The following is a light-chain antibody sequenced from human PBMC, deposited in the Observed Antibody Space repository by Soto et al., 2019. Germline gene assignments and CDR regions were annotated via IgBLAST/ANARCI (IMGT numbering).Light chain of an antibody. J-gene: IGKJ4*01. CDR2: DAS. V-gene: IGKV3D-20*02. CDR3: LQRSNRLT. Sequence: DIGLTQSPCTLSLSQGERATLSCGASQSINSRSLAWYQQKPGQAPRLLIYDASSRATGIPDRFSASGSGTDFTLTISSLEPEDSAVYYCLQRSNRLTSGGGTKVDNK. CDR1: QSINSRS.